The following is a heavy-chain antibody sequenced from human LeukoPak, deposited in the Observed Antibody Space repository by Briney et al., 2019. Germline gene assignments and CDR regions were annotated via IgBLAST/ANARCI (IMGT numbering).Heavy chain of an antibody. J-gene: IGHJ6*03. CDR2: ISSSSSTI. V-gene: IGHV3-48*04. CDR1: GFTFSSYS. CDR3: ARESYYYGSGSYKSAYYMDV. Sequence: GGSLRLSCAASGFTFSSYSMNWVRQAPGKGLEWVSYISSSSSTIYYADSVKGRFTISRDNAKNSLYLQMSSLRAEDTAVYYCARESYYYGSGSYKSAYYMDVWGKGTTVTVSS. D-gene: IGHD3-10*01.